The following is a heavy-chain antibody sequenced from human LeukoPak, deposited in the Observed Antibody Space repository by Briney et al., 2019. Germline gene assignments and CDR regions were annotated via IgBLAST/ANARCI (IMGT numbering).Heavy chain of an antibody. CDR1: GFIFSSYA. V-gene: IGHV3-23*01. Sequence: GGSLRLSCAASGFIFSSYAMSWVRQAPGKGLEWVSAVSGSGGSTYYADSVKGRFTISRDNSKNTLYLQMNSLRAEDTAVYYCAKEYCSSTSCYTSYFDYWGQGTLVTVSS. CDR2: VSGSGGST. D-gene: IGHD2-2*02. CDR3: AKEYCSSTSCYTSYFDY. J-gene: IGHJ4*02.